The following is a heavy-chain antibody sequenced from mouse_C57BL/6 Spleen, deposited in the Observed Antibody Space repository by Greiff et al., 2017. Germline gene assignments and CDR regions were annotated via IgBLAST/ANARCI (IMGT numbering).Heavy chain of an antibody. Sequence: QVQLQQPGAELVRPGTSVKLSCKASGYTFTSYWMHWVKQRPGQGLEWIGVIDPSDSYTTYNQKFKGKATLTVDTSSSTAYMQLSSLTSEDSAVYYCARGCGSSYYFDYWGQGTTLTVSS. V-gene: IGHV1-59*01. J-gene: IGHJ2*01. D-gene: IGHD1-1*01. CDR1: GYTFTSYW. CDR3: ARGCGSSYYFDY. CDR2: IDPSDSYT.